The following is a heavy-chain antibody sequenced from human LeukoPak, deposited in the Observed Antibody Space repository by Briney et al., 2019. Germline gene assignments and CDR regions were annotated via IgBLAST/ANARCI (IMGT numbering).Heavy chain of an antibody. J-gene: IGHJ4*02. CDR3: ARGGSGWYY. Sequence: PGGSLRLSCAASGFSVSDAWMNWVRQAPGKGLEWVANIKQDGSEKYYVDSVKGRFTISRDNAKNSLYLQMNSLRAEDTAVYYCARGGSGWYYWGQGTLVTVSS. CDR2: IKQDGSEK. CDR1: GFSVSDAW. V-gene: IGHV3-7*05. D-gene: IGHD6-19*01.